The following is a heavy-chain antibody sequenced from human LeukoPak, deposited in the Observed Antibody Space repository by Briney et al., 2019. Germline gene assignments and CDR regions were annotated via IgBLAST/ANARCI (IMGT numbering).Heavy chain of an antibody. D-gene: IGHD4-23*01. CDR2: ISAYNGNT. CDR3: AARWVGGNLGY. J-gene: IGHJ4*02. CDR1: GGTFSSYA. Sequence: GSSVKVSCKASGGTFSSYAISWVRQAPGQGLEWMGWISAYNGNTNYAQKLQGRVTMTTDTSTSTAYMELRSLRSDDTAVYYCAARWVGGNLGYWGQGTLVTVSS. V-gene: IGHV1-18*01.